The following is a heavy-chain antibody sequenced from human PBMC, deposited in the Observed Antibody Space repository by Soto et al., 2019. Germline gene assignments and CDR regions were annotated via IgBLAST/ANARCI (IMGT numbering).Heavy chain of an antibody. Sequence: EVQLLESGGGLVQPGGSLRLSCTASGFTFSNYAMSWVRQAPGSGLEWVSSISRSGDSTYYADSVKGRFTISRDNSKNTLYLQVNSLRAEDTAVYSCARELRYNFDYWGQGTLVTVSS. CDR3: ARELRYNFDY. V-gene: IGHV3-23*01. D-gene: IGHD1-26*01. J-gene: IGHJ4*02. CDR2: ISRSGDST. CDR1: GFTFSNYA.